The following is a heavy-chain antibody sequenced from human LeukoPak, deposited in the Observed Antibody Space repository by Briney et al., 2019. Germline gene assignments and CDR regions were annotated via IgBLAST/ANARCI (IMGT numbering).Heavy chain of an antibody. D-gene: IGHD6-6*01. CDR2: IYYSGST. V-gene: IGHV4-59*01. CDR1: GGSISSYY. Sequence: SETLSLTCTVSGGSISSYYWSWLRQPPGKGLEWIGYIYYSGSTNYNPSLKSRVTISVDTSKNQFSLKLSSVTAADTAVYYCARGGIAARYYYYMDVWRKGTTVTVSS. CDR3: ARGGIAARYYYYMDV. J-gene: IGHJ6*03.